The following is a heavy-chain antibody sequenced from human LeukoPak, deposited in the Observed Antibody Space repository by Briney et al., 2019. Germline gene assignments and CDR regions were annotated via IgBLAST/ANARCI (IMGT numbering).Heavy chain of an antibody. V-gene: IGHV1-46*01. Sequence: ASVKVSCKASEYTFTSYYMHWVRQAPGQGLEWMGIINPSGGSTSCAQKFQGRVTMTRDTSTSTVYMELSSLRSEDTAVYYCARQRSFNWYFDLWGRGTLVTVSS. CDR1: EYTFTSYY. J-gene: IGHJ2*01. D-gene: IGHD3-10*01. CDR2: INPSGGST. CDR3: ARQRSFNWYFDL.